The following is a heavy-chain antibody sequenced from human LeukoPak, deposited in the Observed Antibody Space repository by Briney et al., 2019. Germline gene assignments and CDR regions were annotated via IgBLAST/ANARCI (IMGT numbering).Heavy chain of an antibody. CDR3: ATLYYGSGSYYRYYFDY. Sequence: ASVKVSYKVSGYTLTELSMHWVRQAPGKGLEWMGGFDPEDGETIYAQKFQGRVTMTEDTSTDTAYMELSSLRSEDTAVYYCATLYYGSGSYYRYYFDYWGQGTLVTVSS. D-gene: IGHD3-10*01. V-gene: IGHV1-24*01. CDR2: FDPEDGET. J-gene: IGHJ4*02. CDR1: GYTLTELS.